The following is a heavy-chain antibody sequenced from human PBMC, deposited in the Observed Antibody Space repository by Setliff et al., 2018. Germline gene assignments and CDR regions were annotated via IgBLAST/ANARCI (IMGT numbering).Heavy chain of an antibody. V-gene: IGHV5-51*01. J-gene: IGHJ3*01. CDR2: IYPGDSDT. Sequence: GESLKISCKASGYIFTNYWIGWVRQMPGKGLEWMGVIYPGDSDTRYSPSFQGQVTISADKSINTAYLQWSSLKASDTAIYYCTRHEDRDKCTSSSCYRENDAFDVWDQG. D-gene: IGHD2-2*01. CDR1: GYIFTNYW. CDR3: TRHEDRDKCTSSSCYRENDAFDV.